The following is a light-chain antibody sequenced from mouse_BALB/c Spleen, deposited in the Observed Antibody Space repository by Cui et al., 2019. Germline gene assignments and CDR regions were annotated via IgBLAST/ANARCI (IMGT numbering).Light chain of an antibody. CDR2: RAN. V-gene: IGKV14-111*01. CDR3: LQYDEFPYT. Sequence: DIKMTQSPSSMYASLGERVTITCKASQDINSYLSWFQQKPGKSPKTLIYRANRLVDGVPSRFSGSGSGQDYSLTISSLEYEDMGIYYCLQYDEFPYTFGGGDQAGNKT. J-gene: IGKJ2*01. CDR1: QDINSY.